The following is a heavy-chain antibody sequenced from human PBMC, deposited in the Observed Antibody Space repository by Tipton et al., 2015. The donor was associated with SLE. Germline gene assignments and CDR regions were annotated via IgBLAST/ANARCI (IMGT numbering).Heavy chain of an antibody. CDR3: AKDRGSGGNSYYHKGMDV. CDR1: GFTFDDFA. J-gene: IGHJ6*02. CDR2: ISWNSNRI. Sequence: RSLRLSCVVSGFTFDDFAVHWVRQAPGKGLEWVSGISWNSNRIGYADSVKGRFTISRDNAKNSLYLQMNSLRADDTALYYCAKDRGSGGNSYYHKGMDVWGQGTTVTVSS. D-gene: IGHD4-23*01. V-gene: IGHV3-9*01.